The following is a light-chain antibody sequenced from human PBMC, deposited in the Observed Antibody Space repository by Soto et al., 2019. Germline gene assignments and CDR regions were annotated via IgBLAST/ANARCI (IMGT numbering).Light chain of an antibody. CDR2: AAS. V-gene: IGKV1-12*01. CDR1: QGISNW. CDR3: QQTNTFLPLT. Sequence: DIQMTQSPSSVSASVGDRVTITCRASQGISNWLAWYQQQPGKAPKLLIYAASSLQSGVPSRFSGGGSGKLFTLIISSLQPKDFATYYCQQTNTFLPLTFGGGTKVEIK. J-gene: IGKJ4*01.